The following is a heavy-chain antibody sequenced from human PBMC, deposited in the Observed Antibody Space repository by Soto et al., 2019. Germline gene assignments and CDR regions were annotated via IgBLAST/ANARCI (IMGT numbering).Heavy chain of an antibody. CDR2: ARNKARSYSI. CDR3: AGFRWGDVDY. CDR1: GFSFSDHY. Sequence: EVQLVESGGDLVQPGGSLRLSGAASGFSFSDHYMDWVRQAPGKGLEWVGRARNKARSYSIEYAASAKGRITISRDESKNSVNLQMNSLETEDTALYSCAGFRWGDVDYWGQGTQVTVSS. J-gene: IGHJ4*02. D-gene: IGHD3-16*01. V-gene: IGHV3-72*01.